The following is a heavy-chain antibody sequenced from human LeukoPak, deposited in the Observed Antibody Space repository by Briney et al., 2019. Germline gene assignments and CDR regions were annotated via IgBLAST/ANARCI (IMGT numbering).Heavy chain of an antibody. CDR1: GFTFSNYA. CDR2: ISGSGGST. J-gene: IGHJ4*02. D-gene: IGHD2-15*01. Sequence: PGGSLRLSCAASGFTFSNYAMSWVRQAPGKGLEWVSVISGSGGSTYYADSVKGRFTISRDNSKSTLYLQMNSLRAEDTAVYYCAKVSSDIVVVVAATVYFDYWGQGTLVTVSS. CDR3: AKVSSDIVVVVAATVYFDY. V-gene: IGHV3-23*01.